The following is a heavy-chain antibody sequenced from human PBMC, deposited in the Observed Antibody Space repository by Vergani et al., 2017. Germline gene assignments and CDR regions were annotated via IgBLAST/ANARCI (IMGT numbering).Heavy chain of an antibody. V-gene: IGHV3-23*01. D-gene: IGHD3-22*01. J-gene: IGHJ4*02. CDR1: GFTFSSYA. CDR2: ISGSGGST. CDR3: AKGTPRAWGYYYASAFDY. Sequence: EVQLLESGGGLVQPGGSLRLSCAASGFTFSSYAMSWVRQAPGKGLECVSAISGSGGSTYYADSVMGRFTISRDNSENTLYLQMNSLRAEATAVYYCAKGTPRAWGYYYASAFDYWGQGTLVTVSS.